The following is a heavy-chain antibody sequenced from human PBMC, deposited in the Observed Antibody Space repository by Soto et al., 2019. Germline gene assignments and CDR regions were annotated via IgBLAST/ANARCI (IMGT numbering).Heavy chain of an antibody. J-gene: IGHJ5*02. V-gene: IGHV1-8*01. D-gene: IGHD3-16*01. CDR2: MNPGSGDT. CDR3: ARMATFGSLNWFDP. CDR1: GYSFTNND. Sequence: ASVKVSCKASGYSFTNNDVSWVRQATGEGLEWMGWMNPGSGDTGYAQKFQGRVTMTRDISIATAYMELSSLRSDDTAIYYCARMATFGSLNWFDPWGQGTLVTVAS.